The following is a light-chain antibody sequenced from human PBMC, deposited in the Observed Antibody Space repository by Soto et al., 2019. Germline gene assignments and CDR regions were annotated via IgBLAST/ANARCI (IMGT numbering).Light chain of an antibody. J-gene: IGLJ3*02. CDR2: EVS. CDR3: SSYTRSSTWV. V-gene: IGLV2-14*01. CDR1: SSDVGGYNY. Sequence: QSALTQPASVSGSPGQSITISCTGTSSDVGGYNYVSWYQQHPGKAPKLMIYEVSNRPSGVSNRFSGSKSGNTASLTISGLQADDEADYYCSSYTRSSTWVFGGGTKLTVL.